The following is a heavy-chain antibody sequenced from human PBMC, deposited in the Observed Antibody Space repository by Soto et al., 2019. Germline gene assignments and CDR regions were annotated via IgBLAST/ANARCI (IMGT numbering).Heavy chain of an antibody. D-gene: IGHD7-27*01. CDR1: GGSFSGYY. CDR2: INHSGST. V-gene: IGHV4-34*01. J-gene: IGHJ3*02. Sequence: SETLSLTCAVYGGSFSGYYWSWIRQPPGKGLEWIGEINHSGSTNYNPSLKSRVTISVDTSKNQFSLKLSSVTAAKTAVYYCARGRAWVGAFDIWGQGTMVTVSS. CDR3: ARGRAWVGAFDI.